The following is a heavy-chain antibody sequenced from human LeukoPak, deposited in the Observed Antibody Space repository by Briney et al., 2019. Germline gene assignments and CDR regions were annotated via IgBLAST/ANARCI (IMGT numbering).Heavy chain of an antibody. Sequence: ASVKVSCKASGYTFTSYGISWVRQAPGQGLEWMGWISAYNGNTNYAQKLQGRVTMTTDTSTSTAYMELRSLRSDDTAVCYCARGYGSGSYYPLFDYWGQGTLVTVSS. J-gene: IGHJ4*02. CDR3: ARGYGSGSYYPLFDY. D-gene: IGHD3-10*01. CDR1: GYTFTSYG. V-gene: IGHV1-18*01. CDR2: ISAYNGNT.